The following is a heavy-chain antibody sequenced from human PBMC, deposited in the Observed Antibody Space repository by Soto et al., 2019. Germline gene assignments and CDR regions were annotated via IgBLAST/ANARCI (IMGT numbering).Heavy chain of an antibody. CDR2: TIPVFNTA. D-gene: IGHD3-10*01. J-gene: IGHJ3*02. CDR1: GGTLSDHG. Sequence: QVQLEQSGAEVKKPGSSVKVSCKASGGTLSDHGVAWLRQAPGQGLEWVGGTIPVFNTAKYAQKFQGRVNVTADKSTNIAYMELSSLRSEDTAFYFCARGVYGSGNYYTGPSAFAIWGQGTMVIVSS. CDR3: ARGVYGSGNYYTGPSAFAI. V-gene: IGHV1-69*06.